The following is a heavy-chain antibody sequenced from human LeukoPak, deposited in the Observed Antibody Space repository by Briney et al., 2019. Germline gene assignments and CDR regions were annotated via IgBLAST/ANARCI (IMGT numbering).Heavy chain of an antibody. Sequence: SQTLSLTCAISGDSVSSNSAAWNWIRQSPSRGLEWLGRTYYRSKWYNDYAVSVKSRITINPDTSKNQFSPQLNSVTPEDTAVYYCARDLAYCGGDCYLPDAFDIWGQGTMVTVSS. J-gene: IGHJ3*02. CDR3: ARDLAYCGGDCYLPDAFDI. D-gene: IGHD2-21*01. V-gene: IGHV6-1*01. CDR2: TYYRSKWYN. CDR1: GDSVSSNSAA.